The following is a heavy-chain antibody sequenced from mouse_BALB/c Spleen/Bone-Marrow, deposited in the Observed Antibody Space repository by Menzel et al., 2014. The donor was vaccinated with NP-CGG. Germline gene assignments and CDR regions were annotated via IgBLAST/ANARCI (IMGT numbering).Heavy chain of an antibody. J-gene: IGHJ2*01. D-gene: IGHD2-1*01. Sequence: QVQLQQSAAELVKPGASVKLSCKASGYTFTSYYMYWVKQRPGQGLEWIGEINPSNGGTNFNEKFKSKATLTVDKSSSTAYMQLSSLTSEDSAVYYCTRWYYGNYFDYWGQGTTLTVSS. CDR1: GYTFTSYY. CDR3: TRWYYGNYFDY. CDR2: INPSNGGT. V-gene: IGHV1S81*02.